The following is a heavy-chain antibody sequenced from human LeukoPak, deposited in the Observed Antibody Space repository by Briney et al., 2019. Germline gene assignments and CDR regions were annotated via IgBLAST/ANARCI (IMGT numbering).Heavy chain of an antibody. Sequence: SETLSLTCTLSGGSISSSSYYWGWIRQPPGKRLEWIGSIYYSGSTYYNPSLKSRVTISVDTSKNQFSLKVSSVTAADTAVYYCARRYYYDSSGSVHWGQGTLVTVSS. CDR3: ARRYYYDSSGSVH. CDR1: GGSISSSSYY. V-gene: IGHV4-39*01. CDR2: IYYSGST. J-gene: IGHJ4*02. D-gene: IGHD3-22*01.